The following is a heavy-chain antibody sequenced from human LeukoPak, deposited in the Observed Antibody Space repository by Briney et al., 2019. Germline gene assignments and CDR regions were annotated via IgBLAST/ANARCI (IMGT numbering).Heavy chain of an antibody. Sequence: GGSLRLSCAASGFTFSSYGMSWVRQAPGKGLEWVSAISGSGGSTYYADSGKGRFTISRDNSKNTLYLQMNSLRAEDTAVYYCAKIDLGYCSGGSCYPFDYWGQGTLVTVSS. CDR3: AKIDLGYCSGGSCYPFDY. CDR1: GFTFSSYG. J-gene: IGHJ4*02. V-gene: IGHV3-23*01. D-gene: IGHD2-15*01. CDR2: ISGSGGST.